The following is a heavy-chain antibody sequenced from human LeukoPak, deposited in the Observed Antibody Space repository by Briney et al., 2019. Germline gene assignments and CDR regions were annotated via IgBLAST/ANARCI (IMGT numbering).Heavy chain of an antibody. CDR2: ISSSGSTI. V-gene: IGHV3-48*03. J-gene: IGHJ4*02. CDR1: GFTFSSYE. D-gene: IGHD7-27*01. CDR3: ARDHRWGFDY. Sequence: GGSLRLSCAASGFTFSSYEMNWVRQAPGKGLEWVSYISSSGSTIYYADSVKGRFTISRDNAENSLYLQMNSLRTEDTAVYYCARDHRWGFDYWGRGTLVTVSS.